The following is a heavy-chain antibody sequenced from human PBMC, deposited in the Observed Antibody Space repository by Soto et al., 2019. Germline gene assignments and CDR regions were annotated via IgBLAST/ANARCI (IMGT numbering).Heavy chain of an antibody. J-gene: IGHJ6*02. CDR2: IYPGDSDT. Sequence: GESLKISGKGSGYSFTSYWSGWVRQMPGKGLEWMGIIYPGDSDTRYSPSFQGQVTISADKSISTAYLQWSSLKASDTAMYYCARLSVSTTVTTYGMDGRGQGITVTVSS. D-gene: IGHD4-4*01. CDR1: GYSFTSYW. V-gene: IGHV5-51*01. CDR3: ARLSVSTTVTTYGMDG.